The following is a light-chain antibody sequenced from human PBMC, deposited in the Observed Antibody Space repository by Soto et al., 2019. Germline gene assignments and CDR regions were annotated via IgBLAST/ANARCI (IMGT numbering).Light chain of an antibody. CDR3: AAWDDTLKGPV. J-gene: IGLJ3*02. CDR2: GYN. Sequence: QYVQTHPPSASWTPGQRVAISCSGSSSNIGSNTVNWYQQLPGTAPKLLTYGYNQRPSGVPDRFSGSKSGTSASLAISGLQSEDEADYICAAWDDTLKGPVFGGGTQLTVL. CDR1: SSNIGSNT. V-gene: IGLV1-44*01.